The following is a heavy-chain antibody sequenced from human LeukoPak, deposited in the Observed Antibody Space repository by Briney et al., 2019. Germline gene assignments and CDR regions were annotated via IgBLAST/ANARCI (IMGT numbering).Heavy chain of an antibody. J-gene: IGHJ4*02. V-gene: IGHV3-11*04. D-gene: IGHD6-19*01. CDR1: GFTFSDYY. Sequence: GGSLRLSCAASGFTFSDYYMSWIRQAPGKGLEWLSYISSSGNTIYYTDSVKGRFTISRDNAKNSLYLQMNSLRAEDTAVYYCAREGVAVAGTVDYWGQGTLVTVSS. CDR2: ISSSGNTI. CDR3: AREGVAVAGTVDY.